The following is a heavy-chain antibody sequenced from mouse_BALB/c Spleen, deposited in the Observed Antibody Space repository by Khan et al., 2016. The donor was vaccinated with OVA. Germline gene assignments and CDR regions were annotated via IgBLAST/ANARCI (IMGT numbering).Heavy chain of an antibody. J-gene: IGHJ1*01. CDR1: GYTFTNYG. V-gene: IGHV9-1*02. CDR2: INTYTGEP. CDR3: ARGASYGYFDD. Sequence: QIQLVQSGPELKKPGESVKISCKASGYTFTNYGMNWVKQAPGKGLKWMGCINTYTGEPTYTDDFKGRFAFSLDTSASTAYLQINSLKDEDMATYYCARGASYGYFDDWGEGTTVTVSS.